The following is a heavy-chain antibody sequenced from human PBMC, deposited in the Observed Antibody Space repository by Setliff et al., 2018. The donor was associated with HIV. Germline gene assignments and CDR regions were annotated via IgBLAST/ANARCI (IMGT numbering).Heavy chain of an antibody. CDR1: GASISSSY. V-gene: IGHV4-59*08. Sequence: PSETLSLTCTVSGASISSSYWSWIRQPPGKGLDWIGYIYYSGSTNYNPSLKSRVTMSVDTSKNRFSLKLNSVTAADTAVYYCARLNQQWLVRDSGSNWFDPWGQGILVTVSS. CDR3: ARLNQQWLVRDSGSNWFDP. D-gene: IGHD6-19*01. J-gene: IGHJ5*02. CDR2: IYYSGST.